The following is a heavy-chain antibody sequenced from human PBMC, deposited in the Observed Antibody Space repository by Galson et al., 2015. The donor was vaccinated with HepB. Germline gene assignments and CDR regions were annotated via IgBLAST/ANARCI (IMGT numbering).Heavy chain of an antibody. V-gene: IGHV4-4*02. J-gene: IGHJ4*02. CDR3: ARVSSWYGRATDY. CDR1: GGSISSTNW. D-gene: IGHD6-13*01. Sequence: SETLSLTCAVSGGSISSTNWWSWVRQPPGKGLEWIGEIDHSGSTSYNPSLKSRVTISVDKSKNQFSLNLSSVTAADTAVYYCARVSSWYGRATDYWGQGTLVTVSS. CDR2: IDHSGST.